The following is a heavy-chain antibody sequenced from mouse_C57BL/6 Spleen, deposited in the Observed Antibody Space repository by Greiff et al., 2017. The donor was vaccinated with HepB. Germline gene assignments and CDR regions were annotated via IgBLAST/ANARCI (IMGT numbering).Heavy chain of an antibody. Sequence: EVQLQQSGAELVRPGASVKLSCTASGFNIKDDYMHWVKQRPEQGLEWIGWIDPENGDTEYASKFQGKATITADPSSNTAYLQLSSLASEDTAGYYCATEGAYWGQGTLVTVSA. CDR1: GFNIKDDY. CDR2: IDPENGDT. CDR3: ATEGAY. V-gene: IGHV14-4*01. J-gene: IGHJ3*01.